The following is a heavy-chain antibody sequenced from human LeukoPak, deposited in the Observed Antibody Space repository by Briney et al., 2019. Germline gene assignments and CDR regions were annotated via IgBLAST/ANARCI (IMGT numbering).Heavy chain of an antibody. V-gene: IGHV4-34*01. CDR1: GGSFSDYY. CDR2: INHSGST. J-gene: IGHJ4*02. Sequence: SETLSLTCAVYGGSFSDYYWSWIRQPPGKGLECIVEINHSGSTNYNPSLKSRVTISVDTSKNQFSLKLSSVTAADTAVYYCARGAPVDYYDRSGYYGNFDYWGQGTLVTVSS. D-gene: IGHD3-22*01. CDR3: ARGAPVDYYDRSGYYGNFDY.